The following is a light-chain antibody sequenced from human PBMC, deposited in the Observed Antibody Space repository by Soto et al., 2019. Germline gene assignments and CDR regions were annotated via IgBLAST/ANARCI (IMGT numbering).Light chain of an antibody. CDR3: SSYTTSHVV. Sequence: QSALTQPPSASGSPGQSVAISCTGTSSDVGGYNYVSWYQQHPGKAPKLMIYEVNKRPSGVPDRFSGSKSGNTASLTVSGLQAEDEADYYCSSYTTSHVVFGGGTKLTVL. CDR1: SSDVGGYNY. V-gene: IGLV2-8*01. J-gene: IGLJ2*01. CDR2: EVN.